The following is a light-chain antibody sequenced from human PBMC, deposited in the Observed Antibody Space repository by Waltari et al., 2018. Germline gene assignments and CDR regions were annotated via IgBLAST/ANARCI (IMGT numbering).Light chain of an antibody. V-gene: IGKV3-11*01. Sequence: DIVLTQSPATVSLSPGERATLSCRTSQSVSSFVAWYHQKPGQPPRLLIADASNRASGISDRITASGSGLDFTLTISSLEPEDFAVYYCQQRSNLWTFGQGTKVEIK. J-gene: IGKJ1*01. CDR3: QQRSNLWT. CDR1: QSVSSF. CDR2: DAS.